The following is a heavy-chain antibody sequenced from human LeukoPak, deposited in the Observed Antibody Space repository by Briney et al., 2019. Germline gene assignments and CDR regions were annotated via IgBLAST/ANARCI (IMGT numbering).Heavy chain of an antibody. CDR3: ARRRDTSMMNPLFHPFDY. CDR1: GYSFTTYW. V-gene: IGHV5-51*01. J-gene: IGHJ4*02. D-gene: IGHD5-18*01. CDR2: VYPGDSDT. Sequence: RGESLKISCKGSGYSFTTYWIAWVRQMPGKGLEWMGIVYPGDSDTRYSPSFQGQVTISADKSISTAYLQWSSLQASDTAIYYCARRRDTSMMNPLFHPFDYWGQGTLVTVSS.